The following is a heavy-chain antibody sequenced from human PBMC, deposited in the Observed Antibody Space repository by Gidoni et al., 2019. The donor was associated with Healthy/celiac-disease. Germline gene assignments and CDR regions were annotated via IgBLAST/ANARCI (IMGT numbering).Heavy chain of an antibody. J-gene: IGHJ4*02. CDR1: GGSFSGYY. CDR2: INHSGST. CDR3: ARGGYSYGSFFDY. D-gene: IGHD5-18*01. Sequence: QVQLQQWGAGLLKPSETLSLTCAVYGGSFSGYYWSWIRQPPGKGLEWIGEINHSGSTNYHPSLKSRVTISVDTSKNQFSLKLSSVTAADTAVYYCARGGYSYGSFFDYWGQGTLVTVSS. V-gene: IGHV4-34*01.